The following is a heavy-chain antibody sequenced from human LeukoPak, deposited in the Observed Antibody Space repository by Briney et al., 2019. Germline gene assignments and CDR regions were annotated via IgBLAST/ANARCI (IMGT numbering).Heavy chain of an antibody. CDR1: GSTFSSYV. CDR2: IIPIFGTA. J-gene: IGHJ6*02. CDR3: ARSTPGDSSGYYSYYYYYGMDV. D-gene: IGHD3-22*01. V-gene: IGHV1-69*13. Sequence: SVKVSCKASGSTFSSYVISWVRQAPGQGLEWMGGIIPIFGTANYAQKFQGRVTITADESTSTAYMELSSLRSEDTAVYYCARSTPGDSSGYYSYYYYYGMDVWGQGTTVTVSS.